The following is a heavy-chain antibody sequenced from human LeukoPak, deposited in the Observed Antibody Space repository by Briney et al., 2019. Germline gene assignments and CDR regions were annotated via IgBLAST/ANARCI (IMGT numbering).Heavy chain of an antibody. Sequence: GGSLRLSCAASGFTFSDAWMSWVRQAPGKGLEWVSSISSSSSYIYYADSVKGRFTISRDNAKNSLYLQMNSLRAEDTAVYYCARGGYGSGRNWFDPWGQGTLVTVSS. CDR1: GFTFSDAW. CDR3: ARGGYGSGRNWFDP. J-gene: IGHJ5*02. CDR2: ISSSSSYI. V-gene: IGHV3-21*01. D-gene: IGHD3-10*01.